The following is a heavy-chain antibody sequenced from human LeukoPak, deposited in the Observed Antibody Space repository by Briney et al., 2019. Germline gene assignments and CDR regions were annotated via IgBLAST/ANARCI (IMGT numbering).Heavy chain of an antibody. V-gene: IGHV3-30*18. CDR1: GFTFSSYW. CDR3: AKDTGYSSSWY. D-gene: IGHD6-13*01. Sequence: HPGGSLRLSCAASGFTFSSYWMSWVRQAPGKGLEWVAVISYDGSNKYYADSVKGRFTISRDNSKNTLYLQMNSLRAEDTAVYYCAKDTGYSSSWYWGQGTLVTVSS. J-gene: IGHJ4*02. CDR2: ISYDGSNK.